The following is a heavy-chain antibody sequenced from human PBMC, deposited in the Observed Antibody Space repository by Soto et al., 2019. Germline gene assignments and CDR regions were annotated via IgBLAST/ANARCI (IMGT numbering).Heavy chain of an antibody. V-gene: IGHV4-39*01. Sequence: SETLSLTCTVSGGSISSSSYYWGWIRQPPGKGLEWIGSIYYSGSTYYNPSLKSRVTISVDTSKNQFSLKLSSVTAADTAVYYCARRELLTVYGDYDDAFDIWGQGTMVTVSS. D-gene: IGHD4-17*01. CDR3: ARRELLTVYGDYDDAFDI. J-gene: IGHJ3*02. CDR1: GGSISSSSYY. CDR2: IYYSGST.